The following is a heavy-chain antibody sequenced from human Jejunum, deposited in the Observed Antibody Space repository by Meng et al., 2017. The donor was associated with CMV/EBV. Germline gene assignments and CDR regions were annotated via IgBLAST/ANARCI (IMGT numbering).Heavy chain of an antibody. CDR2: IRYDGSSI. CDR3: ARDSSIYYDFWSGYFSNGMDV. J-gene: IGHJ6*02. V-gene: IGHV3-30*02. D-gene: IGHD3-3*01. Sequence: GIHWVRQAPGKGLEWAAFIRYDGSSIYYAESVKGRFTISRDNSKDTLWLQMNSLRAEDTSVYYCARDSSIYYDFWSGYFSNGMDVWGQGTTVTVSS. CDR1: G.